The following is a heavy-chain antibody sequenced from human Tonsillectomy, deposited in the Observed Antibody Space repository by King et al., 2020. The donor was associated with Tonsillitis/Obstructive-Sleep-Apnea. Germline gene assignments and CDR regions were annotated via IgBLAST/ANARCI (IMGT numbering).Heavy chain of an antibody. CDR1: GGSISSYY. J-gene: IGHJ4*02. CDR2: IYYTGTT. CDR3: ARGDYGDYSWLGQFDY. V-gene: IGHV4-59*01. D-gene: IGHD4-17*01. Sequence: QLQESGPGLARPSETLSLTCTVSGGSISSYYWNWIRQPPGKGLEWIGSIYYTGTTNYNSSLKSRVTISVDTSKSQFSLRLNSVTDADTAVYYCARGDYGDYSWLGQFDYWGQGTLVTVSS.